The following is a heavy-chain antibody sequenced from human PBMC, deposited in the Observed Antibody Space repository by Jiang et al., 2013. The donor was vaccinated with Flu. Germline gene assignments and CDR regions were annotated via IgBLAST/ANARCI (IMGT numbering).Heavy chain of an antibody. CDR2: IKQDGSER. J-gene: IGHJ5*02. Sequence: QLLESGGGLVQPGGSLRLSCAAPGFTFGSYWMSWVRQAPGKGLEWVANIKQDGSERYYVDSVKGRFTISRDNAKKLLYLQMNGLRADDTAVYYCVRDRVGWLDLWGQGTLVTVST. CDR1: GFTFGSYW. V-gene: IGHV3-7*01. D-gene: IGHD1-26*01. CDR3: VRDRVGWLDL.